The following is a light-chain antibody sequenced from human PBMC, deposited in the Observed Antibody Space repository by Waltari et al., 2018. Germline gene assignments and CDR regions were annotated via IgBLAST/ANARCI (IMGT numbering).Light chain of an antibody. J-gene: IGLJ2*01. CDR1: SSDVGSYNR. CDR3: SSYTSSSTLVV. Sequence: QSALTQPPSVSGSPGQSVTISCTGTSSDVGSYNRVSWYQQPPGTAPKLMIYEVSNRPSGVPDRFSGAKSGNTASLTIYGLQAEDEADYYCSSYTSSSTLVVFGGGTKLTVL. V-gene: IGLV2-18*02. CDR2: EVS.